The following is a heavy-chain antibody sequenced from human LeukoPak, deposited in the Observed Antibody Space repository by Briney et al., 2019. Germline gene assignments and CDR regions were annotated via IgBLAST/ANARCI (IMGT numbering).Heavy chain of an antibody. CDR1: GFTFSSYA. Sequence: GGSLRLSCAASGFTFSSYAMHWVRQAPGKGLEWVAVISYDGSNEYYADSVKGRFTISRDNSKNTLYLQMNSLRAEDTAVYYCAKSISSSSSYGMDVWGQGTTVTVSS. J-gene: IGHJ6*02. CDR3: AKSISSSSSYGMDV. CDR2: ISYDGSNE. D-gene: IGHD6-13*01. V-gene: IGHV3-30*18.